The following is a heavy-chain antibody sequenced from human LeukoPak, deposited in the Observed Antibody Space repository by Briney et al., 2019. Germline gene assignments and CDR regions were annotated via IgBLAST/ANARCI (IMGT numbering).Heavy chain of an antibody. Sequence: GGSLRLSCAASGFTFDDYAMHWVRQTPGKGLEWVSSISWNSDTIDYADSVKGRFTISRDNAKNSLYLQMKTLRAEDTALYYCVKGILSSSWSRFDSWGPGTLVTVSS. D-gene: IGHD6-13*01. CDR3: VKGILSSSWSRFDS. CDR2: ISWNSDTI. V-gene: IGHV3-9*01. J-gene: IGHJ5*01. CDR1: GFTFDDYA.